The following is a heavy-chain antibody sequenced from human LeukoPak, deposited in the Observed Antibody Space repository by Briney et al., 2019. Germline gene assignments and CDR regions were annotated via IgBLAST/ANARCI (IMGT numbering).Heavy chain of an antibody. CDR3: AGGLTPYDSSGYYYWGGNY. D-gene: IGHD3-22*01. J-gene: IGHJ4*02. Sequence: ASVKVSCKASGYTFTGYYMHWVRQAPGQGLEWMGWINPNSGGTNYAQKFQGRVTMTRDTSISTAYMELSRLRSDDTAVYYCAGGLTPYDSSGYYYWGGNYWGQGTLVTVSS. V-gene: IGHV1-2*02. CDR2: INPNSGGT. CDR1: GYTFTGYY.